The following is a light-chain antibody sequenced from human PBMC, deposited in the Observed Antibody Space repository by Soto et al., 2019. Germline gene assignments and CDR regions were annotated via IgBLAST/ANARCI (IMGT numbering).Light chain of an antibody. CDR2: RAS. CDR1: RAISDW. Sequence: DIQMTQSPSTLSASLGDRVTITCRASRAISDWLAWYQKRPGKAPKLLIYRASTLESGVPSRFIGSGSGTDFTLTISGLQPDDFATYYCQQYNTFSFTFGQGTKLEI. CDR3: QQYNTFSFT. V-gene: IGKV1-5*03. J-gene: IGKJ2*01.